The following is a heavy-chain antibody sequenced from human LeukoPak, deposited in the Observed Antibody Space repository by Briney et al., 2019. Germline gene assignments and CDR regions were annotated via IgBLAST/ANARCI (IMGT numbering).Heavy chain of an antibody. Sequence: QPGGSLRLSCAVSGFTFNNYAMSWVRQAPGKGLEWVSIISGSGDSTYYADSVKGRFTISRDNSKNTLYLQMNSLRAEDTAVYYCAKGNGFGELSYYYYYGMDVWGQGTTVTVSS. CDR2: ISGSGDST. V-gene: IGHV3-23*01. CDR1: GFTFNNYA. D-gene: IGHD3-10*01. J-gene: IGHJ6*02. CDR3: AKGNGFGELSYYYYYGMDV.